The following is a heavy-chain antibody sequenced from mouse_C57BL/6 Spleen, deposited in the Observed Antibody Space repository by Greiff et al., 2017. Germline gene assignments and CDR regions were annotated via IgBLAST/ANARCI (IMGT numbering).Heavy chain of an antibody. Sequence: VQLQQPGAELVRPGSSVKLSCKASGYTFTSYWMHWVKQRPIQGLEWIGNINPSDSDTHYNQKFKDKATLTVDKSSSTAYMQLSSLTSEDAAVXYCATPGSSLYYAVDDWGQGTSVTVSS. CDR2: INPSDSDT. D-gene: IGHD1-1*01. CDR1: GYTFTSYW. CDR3: ATPGSSLYYAVDD. J-gene: IGHJ4*01. V-gene: IGHV1-52*01.